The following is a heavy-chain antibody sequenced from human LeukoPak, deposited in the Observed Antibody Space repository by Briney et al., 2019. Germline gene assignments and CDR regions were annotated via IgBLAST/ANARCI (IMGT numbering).Heavy chain of an antibody. V-gene: IGHV1-69*13. CDR1: GGTFSSYA. D-gene: IGHD2-15*01. CDR3: ARDHLIVATSLAGFDP. CDR2: IIPIFGTA. Sequence: ASVKVSCKASGGTFSSYAISWVRQAPGQGLEWMGGIIPIFGTANYAQKSQGRVTITADESTSTAYMELSSLRSEDTAVYYCARDHLIVATSLAGFDPWGQGTLVTVSS. J-gene: IGHJ5*02.